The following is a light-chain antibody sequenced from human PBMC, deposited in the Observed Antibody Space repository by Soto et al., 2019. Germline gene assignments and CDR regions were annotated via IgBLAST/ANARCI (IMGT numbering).Light chain of an antibody. J-gene: IGLJ1*01. V-gene: IGLV2-18*02. CDR1: SSDVDSYNR. Sequence: QSALTQPRSVSGSPGQSVTISCTGISSDVDSYNRVSWYQQPPGTAPKLMIYEVSNRPSGVPDRFSGSKSGNTASLTISGHQAEDEADYYGCSYAGSHTWVFGTGTKVTVL. CDR2: EVS. CDR3: CSYAGSHTWV.